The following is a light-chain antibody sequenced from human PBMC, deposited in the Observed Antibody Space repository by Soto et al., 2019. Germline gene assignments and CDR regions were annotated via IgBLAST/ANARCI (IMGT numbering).Light chain of an antibody. CDR2: LGS. V-gene: IGKV2-28*01. Sequence: DIVLTQSPLSLPVTPGEPASISCRSSQSLXHDNXNNXLDWYLQKPGQSPQLLIYLGSNRASGVPDRFSGSGSGTDFTLKISRVEAEDVGVYHCMQALQVPLTFGGGTKVEIK. CDR1: QSLXHDNXNNX. CDR3: MQALQVPLT. J-gene: IGKJ4*01.